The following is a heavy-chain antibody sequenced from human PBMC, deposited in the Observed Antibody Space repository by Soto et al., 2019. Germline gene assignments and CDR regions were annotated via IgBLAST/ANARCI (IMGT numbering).Heavy chain of an antibody. D-gene: IGHD2-15*01. CDR1: GGTFSSYA. CDR3: GREGVVGAVDS. V-gene: IGHV1-69*06. J-gene: IGHJ4*02. CDR2: IIPIFGTA. Sequence: QVQLVQSGAEVKKPGSSVKVSCKASGGTFSSYAISWVRQAPGQGLEWMGGIIPIFGTANYAQKCQGRVTITADKATSTAYMELSSLRSEETAVYYCGREGVVGAVDSWGPGTLVTDSS.